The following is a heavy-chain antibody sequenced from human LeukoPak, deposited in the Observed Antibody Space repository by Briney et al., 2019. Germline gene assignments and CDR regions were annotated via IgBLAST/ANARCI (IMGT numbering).Heavy chain of an antibody. J-gene: IGHJ4*02. CDR3: ARGIVREKAYYFDY. V-gene: IGHV5-51*01. CDR2: IYPGDSDT. CDR1: GYTFTSYW. D-gene: IGHD3-16*02. Sequence: GESLKISCKGSGYTFTSYWIGWVRQMPGKGLEWMGIIYPGDSDTRYSPSFQGQVTISVDKSISTAYLQWSGLKASDTAMYYCARGIVREKAYYFDYWGQGTLVTVSS.